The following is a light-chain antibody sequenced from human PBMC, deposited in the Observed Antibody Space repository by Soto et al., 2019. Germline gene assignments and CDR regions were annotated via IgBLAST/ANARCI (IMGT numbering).Light chain of an antibody. Sequence: EIVLTQSPATLSLSPGERATLSCRASQSVSTYLAWYQQKPGQAPRLLIYDASNRAAGIPGRFSGIGSGTDFTLTISSLQPEDFAVYYCHQRSIWPQTFGQGTRLEIK. CDR3: HQRSIWPQT. CDR2: DAS. V-gene: IGKV3-11*01. CDR1: QSVSTY. J-gene: IGKJ2*01.